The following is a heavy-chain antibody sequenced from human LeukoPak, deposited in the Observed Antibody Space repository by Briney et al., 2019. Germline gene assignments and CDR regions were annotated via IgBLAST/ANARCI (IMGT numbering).Heavy chain of an antibody. V-gene: IGHV3-53*01. D-gene: IGHD3-22*01. CDR3: ARDLNYYDSSGYGH. J-gene: IGHJ4*02. CDR1: GFTFSTNY. CDR2: IYSGGSP. Sequence: GGSLRLSCAASGFTFSTNYMSWVRQAPGKGLEWVSVIYSGGSPYYADSVKGRFTISRDNSRNTLYLQINSLRAEDTAVYYCARDLNYYDSSGYGHWGQGTLVTVSS.